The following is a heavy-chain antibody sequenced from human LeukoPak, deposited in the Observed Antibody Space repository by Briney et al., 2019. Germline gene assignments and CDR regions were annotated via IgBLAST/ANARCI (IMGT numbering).Heavy chain of an antibody. Sequence: SETLSLTCTVSGGSISSYYWSWIRQPPGKGLEWIGYINYSGSTNYNPSLKSRVTMSVDTSKNQFSLKLSSVTAADTAMYYCARGPLYSNYVDYWGQGTLVTVSS. J-gene: IGHJ4*02. CDR1: GGSISSYY. CDR2: INYSGST. V-gene: IGHV4-59*01. D-gene: IGHD4-11*01. CDR3: ARGPLYSNYVDY.